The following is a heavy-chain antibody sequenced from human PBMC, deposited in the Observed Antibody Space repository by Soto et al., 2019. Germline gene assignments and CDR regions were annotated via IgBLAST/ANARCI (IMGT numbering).Heavy chain of an antibody. J-gene: IGHJ5*02. CDR1: GFTFSSYW. V-gene: IGHV3-74*01. Sequence: EVQLVESGGGLVQPGGSLRLSCAASGFTFSSYWMHWVRQAPGKGLVWVSRINSDGSSTTYAGSMKGRFTISRDNAKNTLYLQMNSLRAEDTAVYYCARDHDYVYNWFDPWGQGTLVTVSS. CDR2: INSDGSST. D-gene: IGHD4-17*01. CDR3: ARDHDYVYNWFDP.